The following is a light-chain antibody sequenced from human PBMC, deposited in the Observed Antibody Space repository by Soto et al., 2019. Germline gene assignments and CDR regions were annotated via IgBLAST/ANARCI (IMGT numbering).Light chain of an antibody. CDR1: QSVSSNY. V-gene: IGKV3-20*01. J-gene: IGKJ1*01. Sequence: EIVLTQSPGTLSLSPGERATLSCRASQSVSSNYLAWCQQKPGPAPRLLIYGASIMATGIPDRFSGSGSGTDFTLTISRLEPEDFAVYYCQQYGNTPWTFGQGTTVEIK. CDR3: QQYGNTPWT. CDR2: GAS.